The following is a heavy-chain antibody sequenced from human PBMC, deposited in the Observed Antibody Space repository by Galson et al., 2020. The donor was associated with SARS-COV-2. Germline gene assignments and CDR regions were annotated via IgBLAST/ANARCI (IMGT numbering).Heavy chain of an antibody. Sequence: YYNPALKSRILMSLDTSKNQLSLKLTSVTAADTAVYYCARAYSYGSTSYYFDSWGQGTLVTVSS. D-gene: IGHD3-22*01. V-gene: IGHV4-31*02. J-gene: IGHJ4*02. CDR3: ARAYSYGSTSYYFDS.